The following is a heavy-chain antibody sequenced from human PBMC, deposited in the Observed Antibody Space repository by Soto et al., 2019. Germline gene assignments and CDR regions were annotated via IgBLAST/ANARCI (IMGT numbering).Heavy chain of an antibody. D-gene: IGHD3-10*01. CDR1: GYTSTGYY. J-gene: IGHJ6*02. CDR3: AIAMHRYSGLWYGEIYYYDMDI. Sequence: ASVNVACKASGYTSTGYYMHWVLQAPGQGLEWMGWINPNSGGTNYAQKCQGWVTMTRDTSISTAYMELSRLRSDDTAVYYCAIAMHRYSGLWYGEIYYYDMDIFSLGSTVTVS. V-gene: IGHV1-2*04. CDR2: INPNSGGT.